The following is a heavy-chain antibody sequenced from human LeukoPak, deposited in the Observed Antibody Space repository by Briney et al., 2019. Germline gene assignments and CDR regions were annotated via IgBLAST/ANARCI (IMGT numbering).Heavy chain of an antibody. CDR2: IIPIFGTA. V-gene: IGHV1-69*05. J-gene: IGHJ6*03. CDR3: ASGVGNYPRTYYYYYYMDV. Sequence: ASVKVSCKASGGTFSSYAISWVRQAPGQGLEWMGGIIPIFGTANYAQKFQGRVTITTDESTSTAYMELSSLRSEDTAVYYCASGVGNYPRTYYYYYYMDVWAKGPRSPSP. CDR1: GGTFSSYA. D-gene: IGHD1-7*01.